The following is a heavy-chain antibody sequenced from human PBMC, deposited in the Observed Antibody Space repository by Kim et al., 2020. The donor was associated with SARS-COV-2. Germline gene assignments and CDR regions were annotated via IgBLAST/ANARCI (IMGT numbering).Heavy chain of an antibody. V-gene: IGHV1-18*01. D-gene: IGHD7-27*01. CDR2: ISPYNGNT. J-gene: IGHJ4*02. Sequence: ASVKVSCKAPGYTFTSYGISWVRQAPGQGLEWMGWISPYNGNTKYAQKVQGRVTMSTDTSTTTAYLDLRSLRSDDTAVYYCARDGDLPDYWGQGTLVTVS. CDR1: GYTFTSYG. CDR3: ARDGDLPDY.